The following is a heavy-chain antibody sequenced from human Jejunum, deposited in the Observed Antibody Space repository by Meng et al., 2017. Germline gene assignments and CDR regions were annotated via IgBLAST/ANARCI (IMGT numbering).Heavy chain of an antibody. CDR3: ARSPYSGSARPFFDY. Sequence: VPPQESGPGLVMPSQTLSLTCTGSRYSVIGPDYDWRWCRRAPEKGLEWIGYIYYSGSTNYNPTLKRRVAISGDTSKKQFSLNLTSVTAADTAVYYCARSPYSGSARPFFDYWGQGSLVTVSS. CDR2: IYYSGST. CDR1: RYSVIGPDYD. D-gene: IGHD1-26*01. J-gene: IGHJ4*02. V-gene: IGHV4-30-4*01.